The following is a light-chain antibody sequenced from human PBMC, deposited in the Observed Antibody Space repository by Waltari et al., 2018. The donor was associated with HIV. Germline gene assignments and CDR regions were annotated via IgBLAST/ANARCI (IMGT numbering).Light chain of an antibody. V-gene: IGLV2-14*02. CDR1: SGAFGISSL. CDR3: ASYTSNDTLV. Sequence: HSALTQPASVSASPGPSITIPCTGTSGAFGISSLVSWYQQRPGNVPRVLMYEVIRRPSGVSKRFSGSKSGDTASLSIAGLQAEDEADYYCASYTSNDTLVFGGGTKVTVL. J-gene: IGLJ3*02. CDR2: EVI.